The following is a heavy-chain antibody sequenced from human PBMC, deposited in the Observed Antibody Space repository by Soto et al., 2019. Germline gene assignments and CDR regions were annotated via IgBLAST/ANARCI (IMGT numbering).Heavy chain of an antibody. D-gene: IGHD3-3*01. V-gene: IGHV3-7*03. CDR2: IKQDGGER. CDR1: GFTFSSYW. Sequence: PGGSLRLSCAASGFTFSSYWMSWVRRAPGKGLEWVANIKQDGGERYYVDYVKGRFTISRDNAKNSLFLQMNSLRGEDTAVYYCAKHDFWTLYNTGLDSWGQGTLVTVSS. CDR3: AKHDFWTLYNTGLDS. J-gene: IGHJ4*02.